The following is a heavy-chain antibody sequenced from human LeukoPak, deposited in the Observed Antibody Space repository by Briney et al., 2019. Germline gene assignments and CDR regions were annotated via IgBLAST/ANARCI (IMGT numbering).Heavy chain of an antibody. Sequence: GASVKVSCKVSGYTFTSHYITWVRQAPGQGLEWVGWISAYNGRANYAQKFQGRVTMTIDTSTTTAYMDLRSLTSDDTAMYYCTKGGAMVATVDFWGQGTLVTVSS. CDR2: ISAYNGRA. J-gene: IGHJ4*02. D-gene: IGHD5-18*01. V-gene: IGHV1-18*01. CDR1: GYTFTSHY. CDR3: TKGGAMVATVDF.